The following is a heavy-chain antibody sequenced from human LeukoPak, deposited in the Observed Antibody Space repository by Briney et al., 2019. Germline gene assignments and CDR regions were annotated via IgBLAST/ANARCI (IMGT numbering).Heavy chain of an antibody. V-gene: IGHV3-11*01. Sequence: GGSLRLSCAASGFTFSDYYMSWIRQAPGKGLEWVSYISSSGSTIYYADSVKGRFTISRDNAKNSLYLQMNSLRAEDTAVYYCALSYSSSLYRDDYFDYWGQGTLVTVSS. J-gene: IGHJ4*02. CDR2: ISSSGSTI. CDR1: GFTFSDYY. D-gene: IGHD6-13*01. CDR3: ALSYSSSLYRDDYFDY.